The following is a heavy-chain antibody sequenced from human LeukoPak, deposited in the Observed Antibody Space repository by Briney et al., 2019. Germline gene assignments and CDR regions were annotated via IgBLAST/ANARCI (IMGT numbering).Heavy chain of an antibody. J-gene: IGHJ4*02. V-gene: IGHV3-74*01. CDR2: INNDESGT. CDR1: RFTFSRYW. CDR3: ATDRHADY. Sequence: GGSLRLSCAASRFTFSRYWMYWLRHAPGKGVVGVSQINNDESGTNYADSVKCRFTLSRDIAKNTVYLQLNSLRAEDTVVYYCATDRHADYWGQGTLVTVSS.